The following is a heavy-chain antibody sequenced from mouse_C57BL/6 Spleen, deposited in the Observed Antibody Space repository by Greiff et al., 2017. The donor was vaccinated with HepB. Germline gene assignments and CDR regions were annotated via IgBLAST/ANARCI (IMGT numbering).Heavy chain of an antibody. Sequence: QVQLQQSGPELVKPGASVKISCKASGYAFSSSWMNWVKQRPGKGLEWIGRIYPGDGDTNYNGKFKGKATLTADKSSSTAYMQLSSLTSEDSAVYFCAHSGYYAMDYWGQGTSVTVSS. V-gene: IGHV1-82*01. D-gene: IGHD3-1*01. J-gene: IGHJ4*01. CDR1: GYAFSSSW. CDR3: AHSGYYAMDY. CDR2: IYPGDGDT.